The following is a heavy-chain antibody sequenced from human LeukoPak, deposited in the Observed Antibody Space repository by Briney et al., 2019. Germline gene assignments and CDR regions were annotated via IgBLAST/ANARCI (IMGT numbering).Heavy chain of an antibody. D-gene: IGHD3-10*01. Sequence: GGSLRLSCAASGFTFSSYAMSWVRQAPGKGLEWVSAISGSGGSTYYADSVKGRFTISRDNSKNTLYLQMNSLRAEDTAVYYCARFGIRGVIRGLYFDYWGQGTLVTVSS. CDR3: ARFGIRGVIRGLYFDY. CDR2: ISGSGGST. V-gene: IGHV3-23*01. CDR1: GFTFSSYA. J-gene: IGHJ4*02.